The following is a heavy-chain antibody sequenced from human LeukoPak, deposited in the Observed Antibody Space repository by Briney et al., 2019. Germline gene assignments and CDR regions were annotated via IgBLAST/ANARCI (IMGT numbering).Heavy chain of an antibody. CDR3: ASSTIGSGDDAFDI. CDR2: INPNSGGT. D-gene: IGHD3-10*01. CDR1: GYTFTGYY. V-gene: IGHV1-2*02. Sequence: ASVKVSCKASGYTFTGYYMHWVRQAPGQGLEWMGWINPNSGGTNYAQRFQGRVTMTRDTSISTAYMELSRLRSDDTAVYYCASSTIGSGDDAFDIWGQGTMVTVSS. J-gene: IGHJ3*02.